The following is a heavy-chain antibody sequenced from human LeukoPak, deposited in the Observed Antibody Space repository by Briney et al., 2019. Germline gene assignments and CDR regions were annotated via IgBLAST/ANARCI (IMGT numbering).Heavy chain of an antibody. CDR3: ARGSGWNSFDP. V-gene: IGHV4-61*02. D-gene: IGHD6-19*01. J-gene: IGHJ5*02. CDR2: IYSNGWT. CDR1: GGSIRSDLYY. Sequence: SETLSLTCTDSGGSIRSDLYYWTWIRQTAGKGLEWIGRIYSNGWTDYNPSLKSRVTMSLDTSKNQFSLRLGLVTAADTAFYYCARGSGWNSFDPWGQGTLVTVSS.